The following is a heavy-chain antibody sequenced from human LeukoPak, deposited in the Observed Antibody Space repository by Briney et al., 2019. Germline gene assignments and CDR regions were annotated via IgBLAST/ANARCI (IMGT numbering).Heavy chain of an antibody. CDR1: GDRVSGNSAA. D-gene: IGHD1-26*01. Sequence: SQTLSLTCAISGDRVSGNSAAWNWIRQYPSRGLEWLGRTYYRSKWYTDYAVSVKSRITINPDTSKNQFSLQLNSVTPEDTAVYYCARVVVGATFGHFDYWGQGTLVTVSS. CDR3: ARVVVGATFGHFDY. CDR2: TYYRSKWYT. V-gene: IGHV6-1*01. J-gene: IGHJ4*02.